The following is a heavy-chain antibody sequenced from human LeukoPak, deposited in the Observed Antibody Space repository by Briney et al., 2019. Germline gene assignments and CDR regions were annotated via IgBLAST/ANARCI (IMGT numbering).Heavy chain of an antibody. Sequence: GGSLRLSCAASGFTFSSYGMHWVRQAPGKGLEWVAVIWYDGSNKYYADSVKGRFTISRDNSKNTLYLQMNSLRAEDTAVYYCARDSNYGGDCYIGNYFDYWGQGTLVTVSS. J-gene: IGHJ4*02. CDR1: GFTFSSYG. CDR2: IWYDGSNK. D-gene: IGHD2-21*02. V-gene: IGHV3-33*01. CDR3: ARDSNYGGDCYIGNYFDY.